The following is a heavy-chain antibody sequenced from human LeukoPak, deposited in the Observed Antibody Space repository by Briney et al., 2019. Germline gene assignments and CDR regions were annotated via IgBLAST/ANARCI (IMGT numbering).Heavy chain of an antibody. CDR3: ARTVPSGYRMFDY. CDR2: IYYSGST. V-gene: IGHV4-61*01. J-gene: IGHJ4*02. CDR1: GGSVSSGSYY. D-gene: IGHD3-3*01. Sequence: SETLSLTCTVSGGSVSSGSYYWSWSRQPPGKGLEWIGYIYYSGSTNYNPSLKSRVTISVDTSKNQFSLKLSSVTAADTAVYYCARTVPSGYRMFDYWGQGTLVTVSS.